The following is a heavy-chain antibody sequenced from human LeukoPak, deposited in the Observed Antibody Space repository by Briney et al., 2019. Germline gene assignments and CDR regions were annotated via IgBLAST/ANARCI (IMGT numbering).Heavy chain of an antibody. D-gene: IGHD2-2*01. J-gene: IGHJ4*02. Sequence: SETLSLTCTVSGGSISSYYWSWLRQPPGKGLEWLGYIYYSGSTNYNPSLKSRVTISVDTSKNQFSLKLSSVTAADTAVYYCARSYCSSTSCYVDYFDYWGQGTLVTVSS. CDR2: IYYSGST. V-gene: IGHV4-59*01. CDR1: GGSISSYY. CDR3: ARSYCSSTSCYVDYFDY.